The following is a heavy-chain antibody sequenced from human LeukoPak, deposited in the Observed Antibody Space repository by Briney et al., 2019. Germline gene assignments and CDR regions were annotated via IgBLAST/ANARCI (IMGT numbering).Heavy chain of an antibody. CDR3: ARAQSIAARPGWFDP. CDR2: IYTSGST. V-gene: IGHV4-4*07. CDR1: GGSISSYY. Sequence: SETLSLTCTVSGGSISSYYWSWIRQPAGKGLEWIGRIYTSGSTNYNSSLKSRVTISVDTSKNQFSLKLSSVTAADTAVYYCARAQSIAARPGWFDPWGQGTLVTVSS. D-gene: IGHD6-6*01. J-gene: IGHJ5*02.